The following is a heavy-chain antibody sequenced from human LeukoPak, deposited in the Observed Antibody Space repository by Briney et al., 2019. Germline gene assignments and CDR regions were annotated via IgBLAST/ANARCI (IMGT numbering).Heavy chain of an antibody. CDR3: ARVLHYYGSGTSPYY. V-gene: IGHV1-2*02. J-gene: IGHJ4*02. CDR1: GYTFTGYY. Sequence: ASVKVSCKTSGYTFTGYYMHWVRQAPGQGLEWMGWINPNSGGTNYAQKFQGRVTMTRDTSISTAYMELSRLRSDDTAVYYCARVLHYYGSGTSPYYWGQGTLVTVSS. CDR2: INPNSGGT. D-gene: IGHD3-10*01.